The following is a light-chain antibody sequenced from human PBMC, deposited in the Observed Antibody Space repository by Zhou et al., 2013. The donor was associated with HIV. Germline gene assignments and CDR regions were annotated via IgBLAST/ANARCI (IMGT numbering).Light chain of an antibody. CDR1: QSVSSR. CDR2: AAS. Sequence: IQMTQSPSTLPASVGDRVTITCRASQSVSSRLAWYQHKPGTAPKRLIYAASSLESGVPSRFSGSGSGTEFTLTISSLQPEDFATYYCLQHNSYPLTFGGGTKVDIK. V-gene: IGKV1-5*01. CDR3: LQHNSYPLT. J-gene: IGKJ4*01.